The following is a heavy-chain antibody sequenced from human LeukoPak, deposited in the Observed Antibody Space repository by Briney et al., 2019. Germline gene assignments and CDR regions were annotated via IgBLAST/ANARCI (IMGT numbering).Heavy chain of an antibody. CDR3: ATSITMVRGVIIRGDWFDP. CDR2: ISPYNGNT. CDR1: GYTFTSYS. J-gene: IGHJ5*02. Sequence: ASVKVSCKTSGYTFTSYSISWVRQAPGQGLEWMGSISPYNGNTNYAQKLQGRVTMTTDTSTSTAYMDLRSLRSDDTALYYCATSITMVRGVIIRGDWFDPWGQGTLVTVSS. V-gene: IGHV1-18*01. D-gene: IGHD3-10*01.